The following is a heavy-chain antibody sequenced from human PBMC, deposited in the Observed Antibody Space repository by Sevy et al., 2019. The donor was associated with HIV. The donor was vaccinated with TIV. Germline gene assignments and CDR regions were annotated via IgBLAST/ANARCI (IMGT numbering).Heavy chain of an antibody. J-gene: IGHJ5*02. V-gene: IGHV4-31*11. CDR2: IYYSGKT. CDR1: GGSINSGGYY. D-gene: IGHD3-3*01. CDR3: ARSLTRIFGIPNWFDL. Sequence: SETLSLTCAVSGGSINSGGYYWSWIRQRPGKGLEWMGYIYYSGKTYYNPSLTSLKSRITISLETSENQFSLKLSSVTAADTAVYFCARSLTRIFGIPNWFDLWGQGTLVTVSS.